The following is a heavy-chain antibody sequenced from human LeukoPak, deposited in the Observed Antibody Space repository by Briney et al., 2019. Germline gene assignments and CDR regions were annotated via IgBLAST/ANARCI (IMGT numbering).Heavy chain of an antibody. J-gene: IGHJ6*02. V-gene: IGHV3-21*01. Sequence: PGGSLRLSCAVSGFAFNNHGMNWVRQAPGKGLEWVSSISSSGSYIYYADSVKGRFTISRDNAKTSLYLQMNSLRAEDTAVYYCAREYYDFWSGYYKGGGYYYGMDVWGQGTTVTVSS. CDR1: GFAFNNHG. CDR3: AREYYDFWSGYYKGGGYYYGMDV. D-gene: IGHD3-3*01. CDR2: ISSSGSYI.